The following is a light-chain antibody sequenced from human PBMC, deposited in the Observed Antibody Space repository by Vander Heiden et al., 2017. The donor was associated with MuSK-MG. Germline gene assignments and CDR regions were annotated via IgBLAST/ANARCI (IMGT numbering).Light chain of an antibody. Sequence: DIVMTQSPDSLAGSLGERATITCKSSQSVLFIPNNKNYLAWYQQKPRQPPRLLIYWASTREPGVPDRFSGSGSGTDFTLTINSLQAEDVALYYCQQDHTPPYTFGQGTKAEVK. CDR1: QSVLFIPNNKNY. V-gene: IGKV4-1*01. CDR2: WAS. CDR3: QQDHTPPYT. J-gene: IGKJ1*01.